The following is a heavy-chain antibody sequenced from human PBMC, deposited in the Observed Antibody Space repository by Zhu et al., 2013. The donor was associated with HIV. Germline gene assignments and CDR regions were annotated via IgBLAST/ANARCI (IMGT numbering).Heavy chain of an antibody. CDR2: MNPNSGNT. V-gene: IGHV1-8*01. Sequence: QVQLVQSGAEVKKPGASVKVSCKASGYTFTSYDINWVRQATGQGLEWMGWMNPNSGNTGYAQKFQGRVTMTRNTSISTAYMELSSLRSEDTAVYYCARAARGGYYLPTLYYYYYGMDVWGRRDRRSPSP. D-gene: IGHD3-22*01. CDR3: ARAARGGYYLPTLYYYYYGMDV. J-gene: IGHJ6*02. CDR1: GYTFTSYD.